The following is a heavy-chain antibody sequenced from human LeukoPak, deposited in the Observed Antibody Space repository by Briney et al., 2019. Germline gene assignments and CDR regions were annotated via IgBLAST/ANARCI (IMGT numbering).Heavy chain of an antibody. V-gene: IGHV5-10-1*01. D-gene: IGHD3-10*01. J-gene: IGHJ5*02. CDR3: ARHSGSGSYYNWFDP. CDR2: IAPSDSHT. Sequence: GESLKISCKVSGYSFPSYWITWVRQMPGKGLEWMGRIAPSDSHTNYSPSFEGHVTISVDKSISTAYLQWSSLKASDTAMYYCARHSGSGSYYNWFDPWGQGTLVTVSS. CDR1: GYSFPSYW.